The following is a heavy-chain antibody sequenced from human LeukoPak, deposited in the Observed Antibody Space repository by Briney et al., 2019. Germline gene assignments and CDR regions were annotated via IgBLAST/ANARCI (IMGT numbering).Heavy chain of an antibody. J-gene: IGHJ1*01. V-gene: IGHV3-21*01. Sequence: PGGSLRLSCAASGFTFSSYSMNWVRQAPGKGLEWVSSISSSSSYIYYADSVKGRFTISRDNAKNSLYLQMNSLRAEDTAVYYCAREYYDFWSGQSVYFQHWGQGTLVTVSS. CDR1: GFTFSSYS. CDR2: ISSSSSYI. D-gene: IGHD3-3*01. CDR3: AREYYDFWSGQSVYFQH.